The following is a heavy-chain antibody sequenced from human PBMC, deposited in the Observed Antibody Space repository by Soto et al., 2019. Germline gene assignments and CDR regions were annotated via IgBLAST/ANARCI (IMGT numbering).Heavy chain of an antibody. CDR2: ISGDGGTT. J-gene: IGHJ4*02. V-gene: IGHV3-23*01. Sequence: EVQLLESGGGSVQPGGSLTLSCAGSGFTFNSHAMSWVRQAPGKGLKWVSVISGDGGTTYYADSVTGRFTTSRDNSKNTVFLHIARPAAEDTAVYYCAKGLYIGGYYYDCWGQGTLVAVSS. D-gene: IGHD3-22*01. CDR1: GFTFNSHA. CDR3: AKGLYIGGYYYDC.